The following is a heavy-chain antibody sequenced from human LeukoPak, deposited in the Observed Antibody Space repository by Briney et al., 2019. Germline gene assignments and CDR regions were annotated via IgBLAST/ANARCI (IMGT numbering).Heavy chain of an antibody. CDR2: IWYDGSNK. CDR1: GLTFSSYG. D-gene: IGHD1-26*01. J-gene: IGHJ5*02. V-gene: IGHV3-33*01. CDR3: ARDRDSIVGATTFWFDP. Sequence: GGSLRLSCAASGLTFSSYGMHWVRQAPGKGLEWVAVIWYDGSNKYYADSVKGRFPISRDNSKNTLYLQMNSLRAEDTAVYYCARDRDSIVGATTFWFDPWGQGTLVTVSS.